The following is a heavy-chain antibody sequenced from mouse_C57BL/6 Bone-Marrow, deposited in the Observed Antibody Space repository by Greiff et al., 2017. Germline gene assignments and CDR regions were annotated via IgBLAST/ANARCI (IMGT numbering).Heavy chain of an antibody. CDR3: ARRGWDYAMDY. J-gene: IGHJ4*01. Sequence: EVQRVESGGGLVQPGGSLKLSCAASGFTFSDYGMAWVRQAPRKGPEWVAFISNLAYSIYYADTVTGRFTISRENAKNTLYLEMSSLRSEDTAMYYCARRGWDYAMDYWGQGTSVTVSS. CDR1: GFTFSDYG. V-gene: IGHV5-15*01. CDR2: ISNLAYSI. D-gene: IGHD1-1*02.